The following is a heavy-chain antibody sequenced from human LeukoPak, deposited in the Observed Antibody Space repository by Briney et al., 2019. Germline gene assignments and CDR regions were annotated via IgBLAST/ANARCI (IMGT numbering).Heavy chain of an antibody. CDR1: GYSFTSYW. Sequence: GDSLKISCKGSGYSFTSYWIGWVRQMPGKGLEGMGIIYPGDSDTRYSPSFQGPVTISADKSLSTAYLQWRSLKASDTAMYYCARLYDSSGLNNWFDPWGQGTLVTVSS. CDR2: IYPGDSDT. V-gene: IGHV5-51*01. CDR3: ARLYDSSGLNNWFDP. J-gene: IGHJ5*02. D-gene: IGHD3-22*01.